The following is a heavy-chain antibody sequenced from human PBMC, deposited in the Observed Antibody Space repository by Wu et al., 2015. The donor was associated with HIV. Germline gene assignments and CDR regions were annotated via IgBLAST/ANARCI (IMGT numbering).Heavy chain of an antibody. Sequence: QVQLVQSGAEVKKPGASVKVSCKVSGYTLTELSMHWVRQAPGKGLEWMGGFDPEDGETIYAQKFQGRVTMTEDTSTDTAYMELSSLRSEDTAVYYCATRGSSRVGAADYYYMDVWGQRDHGHRLL. CDR3: ATRGSSRVGAADYYYMDV. CDR1: GYTLTELS. J-gene: IGHJ6*03. V-gene: IGHV1-24*01. CDR2: FDPEDGET. D-gene: IGHD1-26*01.